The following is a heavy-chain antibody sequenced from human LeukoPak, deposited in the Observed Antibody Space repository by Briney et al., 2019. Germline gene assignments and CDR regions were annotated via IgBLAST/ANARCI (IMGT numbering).Heavy chain of an antibody. D-gene: IGHD4-11*01. CDR1: GGSISSCSYY. CDR3: ARFLAATATTYRTYYYYYYMDV. J-gene: IGHJ6*03. Sequence: PSETLSLTCTVCGGSISSCSYYWGWIRQPPGKGLEWIGNIYYSGSTYYNPSLKSRVTISVDTSKKKFSLKLSSVTAADTAVYYCARFLAATATTYRTYYYYYYMDVWGKGTTVTVSS. CDR2: IYYSGST. V-gene: IGHV4-39*01.